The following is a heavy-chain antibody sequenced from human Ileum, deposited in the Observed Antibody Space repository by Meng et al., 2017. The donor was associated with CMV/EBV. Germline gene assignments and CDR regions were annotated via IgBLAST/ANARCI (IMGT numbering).Heavy chain of an antibody. CDR2: ISGSGGST. V-gene: IGHV3-23*01. CDR1: GFTFSDYA. Sequence: GGSLRLSCAASGFTFSDYAMGWVRQAPGKGLKGVSTISGSGGSTYYADSVKGRFIISRDDSKNTLYLQINSLRAEDTAVYYCAKEIGARFTSGWPLDYWGQGTLVTVSS. D-gene: IGHD6-19*01. CDR3: AKEIGARFTSGWPLDY. J-gene: IGHJ4*02.